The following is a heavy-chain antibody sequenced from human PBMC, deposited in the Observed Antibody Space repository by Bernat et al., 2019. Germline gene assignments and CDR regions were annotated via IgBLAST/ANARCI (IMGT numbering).Heavy chain of an antibody. V-gene: IGHV3-23*04. CDR1: GFTFSSYA. Sequence: EVQLVESGGGLVQPGGSLRLSCAASGFTFSSYAMSWVRQAPGKGLEWVSAISGSGGTTYYGDSVKGRFTISRDNSKNTLYLQMNSLRGKDTAVYYCAKPVVSATRVAFDIWGQGTLVTVS. CDR2: ISGSGGTT. D-gene: IGHD2-15*01. CDR3: AKPVVSATRVAFDI. J-gene: IGHJ3*02.